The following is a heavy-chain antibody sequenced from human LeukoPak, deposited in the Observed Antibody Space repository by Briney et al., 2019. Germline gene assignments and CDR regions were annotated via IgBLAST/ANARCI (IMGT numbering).Heavy chain of an antibody. CDR1: GGSISSDY. CDR3: ASLRDGYNHPGKYYFDY. Sequence: SETLSLTCTVSGGSISSDYWSWIRQPPGKGLEWIGYIYYSGSTNYNPSLKSRVTISVDTSTNQFSLKLSSVTAADTAVYYCASLRDGYNHPGKYYFDYWGQGTLVTVSS. D-gene: IGHD5-24*01. J-gene: IGHJ4*02. V-gene: IGHV4-59*08. CDR2: IYYSGST.